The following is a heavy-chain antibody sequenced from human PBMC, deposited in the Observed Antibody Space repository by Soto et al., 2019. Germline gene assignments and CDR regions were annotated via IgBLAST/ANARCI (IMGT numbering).Heavy chain of an antibody. CDR1: GCTFSSYS. V-gene: IGHV3-21*01. CDR2: ISSSSSYI. J-gene: IGHJ4*02. CDR3: ARDLGYNWNYGGHFNFDY. D-gene: IGHD1-7*01. Sequence: KTGGSLRLSCAASGCTFSSYSMNWVRQAPGKGLEWVSSISSSSSYIYYADTVKGRFSISRDNAKNSLYLQMNSLRAEDTAVYYCARDLGYNWNYGGHFNFDYWGQGTLVTVSS.